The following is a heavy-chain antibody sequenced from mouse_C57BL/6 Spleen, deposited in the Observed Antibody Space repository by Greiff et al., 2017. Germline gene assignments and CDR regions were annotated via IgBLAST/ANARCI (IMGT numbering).Heavy chain of an antibody. CDR3: ARPINSITTVVEDYAMGY. Sequence: VQLQQSGPELVKPGASVKIPCKASGYTFTDYNMDWVKQSHGKSLEWIGDINPNNGGTIYNQKFKGKATLTVDKSSSTAYMELRSLTSADTAVYYCARPINSITTVVEDYAMGYWGQGTSVTVSS. V-gene: IGHV1-18*01. CDR1: GYTFTDYN. CDR2: INPNNGGT. D-gene: IGHD1-1*01. J-gene: IGHJ4*01.